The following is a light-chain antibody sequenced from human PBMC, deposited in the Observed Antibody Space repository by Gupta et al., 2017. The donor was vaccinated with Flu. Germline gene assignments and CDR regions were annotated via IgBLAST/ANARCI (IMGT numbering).Light chain of an antibody. V-gene: IGLV1-44*01. CDR3: AAWDDSLNGRV. Sequence: QSALTQPPSASGTPGQRVTISCSGSSSNIGSNTVNWYQQLPGTAPKLLIYSNNQRPSGVPERFSGSKSGTSASLAISGLQSEDEADYYCAAWDDSLNGRVFGGGTKLTVL. CDR1: SSNIGSNT. CDR2: SNN. J-gene: IGLJ3*02.